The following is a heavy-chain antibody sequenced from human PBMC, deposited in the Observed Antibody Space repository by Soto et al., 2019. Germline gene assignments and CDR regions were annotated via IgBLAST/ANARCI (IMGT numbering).Heavy chain of an antibody. V-gene: IGHV4-59*01. CDR2: LYYSGST. J-gene: IGHJ2*01. CDR1: GGSISGYY. Sequence: LSLTCTVSGGSISGYYWSLIRQSPGKGLEWIGYLYYSGSTNYNPSLKSRLTISVDTSKNQFSLKLRSVTPADTAVYYCARENYWYLDLWGRGTLVTVSS. CDR3: ARENYWYLDL.